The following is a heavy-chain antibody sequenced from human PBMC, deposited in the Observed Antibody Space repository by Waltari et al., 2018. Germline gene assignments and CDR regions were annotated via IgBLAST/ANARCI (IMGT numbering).Heavy chain of an antibody. CDR1: GGSITNNY. V-gene: IGHV4-59*01. CDR3: ARDSYSSSFDS. D-gene: IGHD6-13*01. Sequence: QVHLQESGPGLVKPSETLSLTCTVLGGSITNNYWSWFRQPPGGGLEWVGYISYSGSAYSNPSLKSRVTISVDTSKSQFSLKLSSVTAADTAVYYCARDSYSSSFDSWGQGTLVTVSS. CDR2: ISYSGSA. J-gene: IGHJ4*02.